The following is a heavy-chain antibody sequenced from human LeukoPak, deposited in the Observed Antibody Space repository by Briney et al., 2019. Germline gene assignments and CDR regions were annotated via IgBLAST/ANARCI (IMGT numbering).Heavy chain of an antibody. V-gene: IGHV4-59*12. CDR1: GGSISSYY. Sequence: SETLSLTCTVSGGSISSYYWSWIRQPPGKGLEWIGYIYYSGSTNYNPSLKSRVTISVDKSKNQFSLNFNSMSAADSAVYYCAANGYYTIEYWGQGTLVTVSS. J-gene: IGHJ4*02. D-gene: IGHD1-26*01. CDR2: IYYSGST. CDR3: AANGYYTIEY.